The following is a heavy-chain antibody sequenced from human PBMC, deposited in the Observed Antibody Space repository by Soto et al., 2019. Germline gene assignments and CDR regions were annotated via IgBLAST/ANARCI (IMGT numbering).Heavy chain of an antibody. CDR1: GFMLGDYG. CDR2: ISWNSGSI. Sequence: GGSLRLSCAASGFMLGDYGMHWVRQAPGKGLEWVSGISWNSGSIGYAGSVQGRFTISRDNAKNSLYLQMNSLRPEDTAFYYCAKDYLTAGYNSGWYDIWGQGALVTVSS. CDR3: AKDYLTAGYNSGWYDI. J-gene: IGHJ5*02. V-gene: IGHV3-9*01. D-gene: IGHD6-19*01.